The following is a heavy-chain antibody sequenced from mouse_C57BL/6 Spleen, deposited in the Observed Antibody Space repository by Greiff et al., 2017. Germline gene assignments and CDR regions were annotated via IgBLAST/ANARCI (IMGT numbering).Heavy chain of an antibody. Sequence: QVQLQQPGAELVRPGTSVKLSCKASGYTFTSYWMHWVKQRPGQGLEWIGVIDPSDSYTNYNQKFKGKATLTVDTSSSTAYMQLSSLTSEDSAVYYCARSDYYGSSYVDWGQGTTLTVSS. V-gene: IGHV1-59*01. CDR3: ARSDYYGSSYVD. D-gene: IGHD1-1*01. CDR1: GYTFTSYW. CDR2: IDPSDSYT. J-gene: IGHJ2*01.